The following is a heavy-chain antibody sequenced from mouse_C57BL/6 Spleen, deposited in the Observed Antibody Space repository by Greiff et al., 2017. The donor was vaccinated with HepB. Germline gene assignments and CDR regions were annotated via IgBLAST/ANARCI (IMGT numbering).Heavy chain of an antibody. CDR1: GYTFTSYW. V-gene: IGHV1-72*01. CDR2: IDPNSGGT. D-gene: IGHD2-4*01. J-gene: IGHJ3*01. Sequence: QVQLKQPGAELVKPGASVKLSCKASGYTFTSYWMHWVKQRPGRGLEWIGRIDPNSGGTKYNEKFKSKATLTVDKPSSTAYMQLSSLTSEDSAVYYCGIYYDYDWFAYWGQGTLVTVSA. CDR3: GIYYDYDWFAY.